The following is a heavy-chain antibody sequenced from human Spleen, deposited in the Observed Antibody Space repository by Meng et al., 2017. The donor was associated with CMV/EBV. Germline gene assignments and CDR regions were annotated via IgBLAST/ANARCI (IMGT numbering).Heavy chain of an antibody. CDR3: ATSLDIVVVPATPFHYYYGMDV. D-gene: IGHD2-2*01. J-gene: IGHJ6*02. CDR1: GFTFDDYA. Sequence: GGSLRLSCAASGFTFDDYAMHWVRQAPGKGLEWVSGISWNSGSIGYADSVKGRFTISRDNAKNSLYLQMNSLRAEDTALYYCATSLDIVVVPATPFHYYYGMDVWGQGTTVTVSS. CDR2: ISWNSGSI. V-gene: IGHV3-9*01.